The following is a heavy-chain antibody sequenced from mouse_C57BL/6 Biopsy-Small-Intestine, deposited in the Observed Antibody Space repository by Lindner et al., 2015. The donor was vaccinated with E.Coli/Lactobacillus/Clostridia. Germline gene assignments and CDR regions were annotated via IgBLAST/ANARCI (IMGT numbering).Heavy chain of an antibody. CDR1: GYTFTTYG. CDR2: ISAYNGKT. CDR3: ARGFYDSSDALVY. V-gene: IGHV1-4*01. J-gene: IGHJ4*01. Sequence: SVKVSCKGSGYTFTTYGITWVRQAPGQGLEWMGWISAYNGKTNYAREILGRVSMTTDTSASTAFVELRNLTSDDTAVYYCARGFYDSSDALVYWGQGTLVTVSS. D-gene: IGHD2-3*01.